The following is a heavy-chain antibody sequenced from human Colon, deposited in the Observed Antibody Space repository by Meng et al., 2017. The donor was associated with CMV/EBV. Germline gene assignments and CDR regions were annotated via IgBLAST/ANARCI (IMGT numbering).Heavy chain of an antibody. CDR3: VRESQSGSYIYLQH. J-gene: IGHJ1*01. D-gene: IGHD1-26*01. V-gene: IGHV1-18*01. Sequence: VQLVQSGAEVKKPGASVKVSCKASGYTFTNYGISWVRQAPGQGLEWMGWISAYTGDTYYAQKFQGRVTMTTDTSTSTAYMELRGLRSDDTAVYYCVRESQSGSYIYLQHWGQGTLVTVSS. CDR1: GYTFTNYG. CDR2: ISAYTGDT.